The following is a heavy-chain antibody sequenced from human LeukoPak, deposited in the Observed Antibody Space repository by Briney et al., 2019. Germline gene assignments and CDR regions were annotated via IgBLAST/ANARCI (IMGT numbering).Heavy chain of an antibody. CDR3: AKNPHTSSFYYFDY. CDR2: ISGSGGST. Sequence: GGSLRLSCAASGFTSSTYAMSWVRQAPGKGLEWVSAISGSGGSTYYADSLKGRFTISRDTSKNTLHLQMNNLRAEDTAVYYCAKNPHTSSFYYFDYWGQGTLVTVSS. V-gene: IGHV3-23*01. J-gene: IGHJ4*02. CDR1: GFTSSTYA. D-gene: IGHD6-13*01.